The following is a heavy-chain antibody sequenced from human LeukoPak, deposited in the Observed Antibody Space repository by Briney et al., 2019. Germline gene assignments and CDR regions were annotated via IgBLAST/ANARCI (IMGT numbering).Heavy chain of an antibody. CDR3: AREYIDSFDY. V-gene: IGHV3-48*03. J-gene: IGHJ4*02. CDR1: GFTFSSYE. D-gene: IGHD1-1*01. CDR2: ISSSGSTI. Sequence: PGGSLRLSCAASGFTFSSYEMNWVRQAPGKGLEWVSYISSSGSTIYYADSVKGRFTISRDNAKNSLYLQMNSLRAEDTAVYYCAREYIDSFDYWGQGTLVTVSS.